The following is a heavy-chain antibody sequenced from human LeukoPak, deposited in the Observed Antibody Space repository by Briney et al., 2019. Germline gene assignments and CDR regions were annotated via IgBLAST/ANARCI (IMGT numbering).Heavy chain of an antibody. CDR3: ASPTPYSWRGLGY. Sequence: SETLSLTRAVSGGFISSSNWWSWVRQPPGKGLEWIGEIYHSGRTNYNPSLKSRVTISVDKSKNQFSLKLSSVTAADTAVYYCASPTPYSWRGLGYWGQGTLVTVSS. CDR2: IYHSGRT. CDR1: GGFISSSNW. J-gene: IGHJ4*02. D-gene: IGHD5-12*01. V-gene: IGHV4-4*02.